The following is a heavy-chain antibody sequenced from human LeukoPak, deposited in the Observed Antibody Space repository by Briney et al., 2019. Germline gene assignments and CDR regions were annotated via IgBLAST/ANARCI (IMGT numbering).Heavy chain of an antibody. D-gene: IGHD3-22*01. Sequence: PSRTLSLTCTVSGGSISSGDYYWSWIRQPPGKGLEWIGYIYYSGSTYYNPSLKSRVTISVDTSKNQFSLKLSSVTAADTVVYYCARDRYDSSGYIDYWGQGTLVTVSS. CDR3: ARDRYDSSGYIDY. CDR1: GGSISSGDYY. J-gene: IGHJ4*02. V-gene: IGHV4-30-4*01. CDR2: IYYSGST.